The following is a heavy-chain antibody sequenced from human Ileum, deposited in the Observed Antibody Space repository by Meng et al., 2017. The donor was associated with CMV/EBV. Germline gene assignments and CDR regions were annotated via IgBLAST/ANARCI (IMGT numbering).Heavy chain of an antibody. CDR2: IWNDGSSK. CDR1: GFTFSNYA. V-gene: IGHV3-33*01. Sequence: GSGFTFSNYAMHWVRQPPGKGLEWMAIIWNDGSSKYYADSVKGRFTISRDNFKNTVYLQMNTLRAEDMAVYYCARPTEGSGSFLIDHWGQGTLVTVSS. J-gene: IGHJ4*02. D-gene: IGHD3-10*01. CDR3: ARPTEGSGSFLIDH.